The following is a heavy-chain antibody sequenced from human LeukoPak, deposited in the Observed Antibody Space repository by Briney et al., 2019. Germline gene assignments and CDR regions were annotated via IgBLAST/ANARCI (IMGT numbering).Heavy chain of an antibody. CDR2: IYYSGST. Sequence: SETLSLTCTVSGGSISSYFWSWIRQPPGKGLEWIGYIYYSGSTNYNPSLKSRVTISVDTSKNQFSLKLSSVTAADTAVYYCARVKTYYDILTGYYTDGYLDYGGQGPRVTVSS. CDR1: GGSISSYF. CDR3: ARVKTYYDILTGYYTDGYLDY. D-gene: IGHD3-9*01. J-gene: IGHJ4*02. V-gene: IGHV4-59*01.